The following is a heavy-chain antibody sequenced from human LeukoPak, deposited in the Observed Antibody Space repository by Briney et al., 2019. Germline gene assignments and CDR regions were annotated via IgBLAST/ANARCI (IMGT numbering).Heavy chain of an antibody. J-gene: IGHJ4*02. D-gene: IGHD2-2*01. CDR2: IDSDGGTE. V-gene: IGHV3-74*01. CDR1: GFLLPACC. Sequence: GGSLTLSCGVCGFLLPACCMHCLGQVPGKGLEWVSRIDSDGGTETYADAVRGRFTISRDNDKHTVFLQMNSLRVEDAAVYYCVKVGILALTFDYWGPGTVVTVSS. CDR3: VKVGILALTFDY.